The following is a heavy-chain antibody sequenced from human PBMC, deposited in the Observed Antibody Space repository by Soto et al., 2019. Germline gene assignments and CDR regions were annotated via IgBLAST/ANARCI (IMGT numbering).Heavy chain of an antibody. CDR3: ARRSSSWYFDY. V-gene: IGHV3-23*01. D-gene: IGHD6-13*01. Sequence: AGSLTLSCAASGFTFSSYAMNWVRQAPGKGLEWVSVISGSDGSTYYADSVKGRFTISRDNSKNTLNLQMNSLRAEDTAVYYCARRSSSWYFDYWGQGTLVTVSS. CDR2: ISGSDGST. J-gene: IGHJ4*02. CDR1: GFTFSSYA.